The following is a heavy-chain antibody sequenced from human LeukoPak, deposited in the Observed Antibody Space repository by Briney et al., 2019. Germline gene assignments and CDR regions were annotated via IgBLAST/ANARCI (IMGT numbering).Heavy chain of an antibody. CDR2: INHSGST. CDR3: AREDGDYWIWFDP. CDR1: GGSFSGYN. Sequence: PETLSLTCAVSGGSFSGYNWSWICQPPRKGLEWIGEINHSGSTNYNPSLKSRVTISVDTSKNQFSLKLSSVTAADTAVYCCAREDGDYWIWFDPWGQGTLVTVSS. V-gene: IGHV4-34*01. D-gene: IGHD4-17*01. J-gene: IGHJ5*02.